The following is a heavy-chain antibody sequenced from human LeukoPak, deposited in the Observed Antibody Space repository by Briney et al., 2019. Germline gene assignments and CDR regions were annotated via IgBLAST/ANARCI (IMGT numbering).Heavy chain of an antibody. V-gene: IGHV3-30*02. CDR2: IRYDGSNK. J-gene: IGHJ4*02. CDR1: GFTFSSYG. D-gene: IGHD2-2*01. CDR3: AKDKDIVVVPAAMWGTYYFDY. Sequence: GGSLRLSCAASGFTFSSYGMHWVRQAPGKGLEWVAFIRYDGSNKYYADSVKGRFTISRDNSKNTLYLQMNSLRAEDTAVYYCAKDKDIVVVPAAMWGTYYFDYWGQGTLVTVSS.